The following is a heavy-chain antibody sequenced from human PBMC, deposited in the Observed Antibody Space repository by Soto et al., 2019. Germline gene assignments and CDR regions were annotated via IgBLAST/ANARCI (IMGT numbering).Heavy chain of an antibody. V-gene: IGHV1-46*01. CDR1: GYTFTSYY. CDR3: ARDKGVVPAAIVSGWFDP. Sequence: QVQLVQSGAEVKKPGASVKVSCTASGYTFTSYYMHWVRQAPGQGLEWMGIINPSGGSTSYAQKFQGRVNMTRDTSTSTVDMELSSLRSEDTAVYYCARDKGVVPAAIVSGWFDPWGQGTLVTVSS. CDR2: INPSGGST. J-gene: IGHJ5*02. D-gene: IGHD2-2*01.